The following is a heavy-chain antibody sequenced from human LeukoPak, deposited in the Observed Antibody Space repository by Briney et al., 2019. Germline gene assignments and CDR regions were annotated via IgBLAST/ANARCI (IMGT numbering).Heavy chain of an antibody. CDR1: GGSFSGYY. CDR3: ARATRR. V-gene: IGHV4-34*01. J-gene: IGHJ4*02. Sequence: SETLSLTCAVYGGSFSGYYWSWIRQPPGKGLEWIGEINHSGSTNYNPSLKSRVTISVDTSKNQFSLKLSSVTAADTAVYYCARATRRWGQGTLVTVSS. CDR2: INHSGST.